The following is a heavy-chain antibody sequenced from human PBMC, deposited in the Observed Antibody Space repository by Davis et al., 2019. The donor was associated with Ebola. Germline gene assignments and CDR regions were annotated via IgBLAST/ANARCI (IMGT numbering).Heavy chain of an antibody. D-gene: IGHD3-22*01. CDR1: GGSISSYY. CDR2: IYYSGST. Sequence: PSETLSLTCTVSGGSISSYYWSWIRQPPGKGLEWIGYIYYSGSTNYNPSLKSRVTISVDTSKNQFSLKLSSVTAADTAVYYCARADSSGSLYYYYYMDVWGKGTTVTVSS. CDR3: ARADSSGSLYYYYYMDV. V-gene: IGHV4-59*01. J-gene: IGHJ6*03.